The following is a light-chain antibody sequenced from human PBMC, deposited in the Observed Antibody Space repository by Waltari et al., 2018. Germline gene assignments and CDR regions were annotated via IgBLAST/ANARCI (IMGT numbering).Light chain of an antibody. Sequence: QSVLTQPPSVAGAPGQRVTISCTGISSNTGAGYAVHWYQQLPGTAPKLLIYGNSNRPSGVPDRFSGSKSGTSASLAITGLQAEDEADYYCQSYDSSLSGSYVFGTGTKVTVL. CDR3: QSYDSSLSGSYV. CDR1: SSNTGAGYA. CDR2: GNS. V-gene: IGLV1-40*01. J-gene: IGLJ1*01.